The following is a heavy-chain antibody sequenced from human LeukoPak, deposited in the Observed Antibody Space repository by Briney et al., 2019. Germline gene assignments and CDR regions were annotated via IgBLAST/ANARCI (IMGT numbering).Heavy chain of an antibody. CDR2: ISYDGSNK. CDR3: AKEAYSSGWYWLDY. J-gene: IGHJ4*02. D-gene: IGHD6-19*01. Sequence: PGGSLRLSCXXSXFTFSSYGMHWVRQAPGKGLEWVAVISYDGSNKYYADSVKGRFTISRDNSKNTLYLQMNSLRAEDTAVYYCAKEAYSSGWYWLDYWGQGTLVTVSS. CDR1: XFTFSSYG. V-gene: IGHV3-30*18.